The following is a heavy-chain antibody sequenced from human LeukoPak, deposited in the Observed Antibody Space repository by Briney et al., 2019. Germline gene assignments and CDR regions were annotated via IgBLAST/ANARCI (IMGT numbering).Heavy chain of an antibody. D-gene: IGHD6-19*01. CDR3: ARDAVAGRAEYYFDY. Sequence: GASVQVSCKASGYTFTGSYLHWVRQAPGQGLEWMGRINPNTGGTHYAQKFQGRVTMTRDTSISTAYMELSRLRSDDTAIFYCARDAVAGRAEYYFDYWGQGTLVTVSP. J-gene: IGHJ4*02. CDR2: INPNTGGT. CDR1: GYTFTGSY. V-gene: IGHV1-2*06.